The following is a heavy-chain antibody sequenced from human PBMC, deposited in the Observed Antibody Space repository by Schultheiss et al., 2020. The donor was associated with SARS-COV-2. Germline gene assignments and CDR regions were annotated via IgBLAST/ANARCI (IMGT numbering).Heavy chain of an antibody. CDR1: GYTFTSYG. V-gene: IGHV1-2*02. J-gene: IGHJ4*02. Sequence: ASVKVSCKASGYTFTSYGISWVRQAPGQGLEWMGWINPNSGGTSSAQRFQGRVTMTRDTSISIAYMEVSRLRSDDTAVYYCASGWGHDYGGYWGQGTLVTVSS. D-gene: IGHD4-17*01. CDR3: ASGWGHDYGGY. CDR2: INPNSGGT.